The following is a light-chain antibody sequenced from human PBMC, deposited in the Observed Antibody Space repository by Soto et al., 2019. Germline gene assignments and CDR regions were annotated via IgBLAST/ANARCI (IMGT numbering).Light chain of an antibody. J-gene: IGKJ1*01. CDR3: QQYSNSPQT. Sequence: ETVMTQSPATLSVSPGEGATLSCRASQSVSINLSWYQQKPGQAPSLLIYGASGRATGIPDRFSGSGSGTDFTLTISRLKPEDFAVYYCQQYSNSPQTFGQGTKWIS. CDR1: QSVSIN. V-gene: IGKV3-20*01. CDR2: GAS.